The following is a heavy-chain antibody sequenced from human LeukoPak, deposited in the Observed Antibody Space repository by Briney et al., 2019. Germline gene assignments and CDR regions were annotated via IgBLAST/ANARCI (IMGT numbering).Heavy chain of an antibody. CDR2: ISAYNGNT. D-gene: IGHD3-3*01. Sequence: ASVKVSYKASGYTFTIYGISWVRQAPGQGLEWMGWISAYNGNTNYAQKLQGRVTMTTDTSTSTAYMELRSLRSDDTAVYYCARWVVSPYDFWSGYSVGWFDPWGQGTLVTVSS. CDR1: GYTFTIYG. J-gene: IGHJ5*02. CDR3: ARWVVSPYDFWSGYSVGWFDP. V-gene: IGHV1-18*01.